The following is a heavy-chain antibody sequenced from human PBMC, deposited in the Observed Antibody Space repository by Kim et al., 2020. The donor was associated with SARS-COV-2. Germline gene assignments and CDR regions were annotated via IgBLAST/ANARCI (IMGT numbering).Heavy chain of an antibody. D-gene: IGHD2-15*01. CDR3: ARDGVDYYGMDV. J-gene: IGHJ6*02. Sequence: DYAVSVKSRITINPDTSKNQFSLQLNSVTPEDTTVYYCARDGVDYYGMDVWGQGTTVTVSS. V-gene: IGHV6-1*01.